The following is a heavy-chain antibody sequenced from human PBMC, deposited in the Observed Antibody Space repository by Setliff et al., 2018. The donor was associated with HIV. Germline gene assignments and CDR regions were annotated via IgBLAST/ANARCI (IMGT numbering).Heavy chain of an antibody. CDR1: GYSISSGYY. V-gene: IGHV4-38-2*01. D-gene: IGHD2-21*01. CDR3: ARRRETIVVVIGIPNWYFDL. CDR2: IYHGGST. Sequence: SETLSLTCAVSGYSISSGYYWGWIRQPPGKGLEWIGTIYHGGSTYYNPSLKSRVTISVDTSKNQFSLRLSSVTAADSAVYYCARRRETIVVVIGIPNWYFDLWGRGTLVTASS. J-gene: IGHJ2*01.